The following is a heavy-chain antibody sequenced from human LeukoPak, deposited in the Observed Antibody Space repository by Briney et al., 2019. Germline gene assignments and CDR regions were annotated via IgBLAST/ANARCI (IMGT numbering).Heavy chain of an antibody. J-gene: IGHJ4*02. D-gene: IGHD4-11*01. Sequence: PSETLSLTCAVSGYSISSGYYWGLIRPPPEKGLEWIGSIYHSGSTYYNPSLKSRVTISVDTSKNQFSLKLSSVTAADTAVYYCARGLQSLGYFDYWGQGTLVTVSS. CDR2: IYHSGST. CDR1: GYSISSGYY. V-gene: IGHV4-38-2*01. CDR3: ARGLQSLGYFDY.